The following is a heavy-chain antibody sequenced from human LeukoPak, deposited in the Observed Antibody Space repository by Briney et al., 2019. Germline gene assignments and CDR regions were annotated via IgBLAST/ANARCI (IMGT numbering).Heavy chain of an antibody. CDR3: ARTQVRPSDGFDI. CDR2: KRNKANGDTT. D-gene: IGHD1-1*01. J-gene: IGHJ3*02. Sequence: AGGSLRLSCAASGFTFRDHYMDWVRQAAGKGLEWVGRKRNKANGDTTEYAASVKGRFTTSRDDSKNLLYLQMNSRKTEDTAVYYCARTQVRPSDGFDIWGQGTMDTVSS. V-gene: IGHV3-72*01. CDR1: GFTFRDHY.